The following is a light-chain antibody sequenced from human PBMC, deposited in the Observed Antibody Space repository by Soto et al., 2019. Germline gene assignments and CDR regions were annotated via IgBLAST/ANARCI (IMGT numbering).Light chain of an antibody. Sequence: QAVVTQEPSLTVSPGGTVTLTCASSTGAVTSGYYPNWVQQKPGQTPRALIYSTDNKHSWTPARFSVSLLGGKAALTLSGAQPEDEAEYDCLLYFGGYVGFGGGTKLTVL. CDR1: TGAVTSGYY. V-gene: IGLV7-43*01. J-gene: IGLJ2*01. CDR2: STD. CDR3: LLYFGGYVG.